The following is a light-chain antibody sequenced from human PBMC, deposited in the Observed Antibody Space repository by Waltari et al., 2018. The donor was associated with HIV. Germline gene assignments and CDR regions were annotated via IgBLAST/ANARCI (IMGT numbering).Light chain of an antibody. CDR3: YSATENNLV. J-gene: IGLJ2*01. V-gene: IGLV3-27*01. CDR1: VLSKKF. CDR2: KDK. Sequence: SYELTQPSSVSVSPGQTARITCSGDVLSKKFARWFQQKPGQAPVLIIYKDKEGPSGIPARFSGSSSGTTVTLTISGAQVDDEADYYCYSATENNLVFGGGTKLTVL.